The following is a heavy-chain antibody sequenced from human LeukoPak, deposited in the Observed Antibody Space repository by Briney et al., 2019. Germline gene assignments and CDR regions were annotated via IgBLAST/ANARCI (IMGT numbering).Heavy chain of an antibody. CDR3: AKDQFRSYGSFDY. Sequence: GRSLRLSCAASGFTFDDYAMHCVRQAPGKGLEWVSGISWNSGSIGYADSVKGRFTISRDNAKNSLYLQMNSLRAEDTALYYCAKDQFRSYGSFDYWGQGTLVTVSS. CDR2: ISWNSGSI. V-gene: IGHV3-9*01. CDR1: GFTFDDYA. D-gene: IGHD5-18*01. J-gene: IGHJ4*02.